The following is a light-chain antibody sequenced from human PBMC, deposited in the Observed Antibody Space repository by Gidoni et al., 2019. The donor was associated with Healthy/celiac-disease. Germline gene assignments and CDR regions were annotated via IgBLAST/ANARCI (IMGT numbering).Light chain of an antibody. CDR2: DAS. CDR1: QRGSSN. J-gene: IGKJ2*01. V-gene: IGKV3-11*01. CDR3: QQRSNWRPYT. Sequence: EFVLTQSPSPLSLSPGERTTLSCSASQRGSSNLAWYQQNPGQAPRLLIDDASNRATGIPARFSGSGSGTEVTLTISSLEPEDFAVYYCQQRSNWRPYTFGQGTKLEIK.